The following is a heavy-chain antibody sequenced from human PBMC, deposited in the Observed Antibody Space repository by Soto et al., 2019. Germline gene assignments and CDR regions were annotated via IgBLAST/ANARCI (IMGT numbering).Heavy chain of an antibody. CDR1: GYSFTSYW. CDR2: IYPGDSDT. Sequence: PGESLKISCKGSGYSFTSYWIGWVRQMPGKGLEWMGIIYPGDSDTRYSPSFQGQVTISADKSISTAYLQWSSLKASDTAMYYCARVTCSSTSCYYYYYYGMDVWGQGTTVTVSS. V-gene: IGHV5-51*01. J-gene: IGHJ6*02. CDR3: ARVTCSSTSCYYYYYYGMDV. D-gene: IGHD2-2*01.